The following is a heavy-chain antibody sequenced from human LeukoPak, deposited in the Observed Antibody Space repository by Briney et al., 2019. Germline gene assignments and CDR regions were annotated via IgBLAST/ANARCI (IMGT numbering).Heavy chain of an antibody. CDR3: ARSVTDAFDI. CDR1: GFSLSVYD. D-gene: IGHD3-3*01. CDR2: MSADGSSI. Sequence: GGSLRLSCAASGFSLSVYDMHWVRHDPGKGLVWVSHMSADGSSISYADSVKGRFTISRDNAKNTLYLQMNRLKAEDTAVYYCARSVTDAFDIWGQGTVVTVSS. J-gene: IGHJ3*02. V-gene: IGHV3-74*01.